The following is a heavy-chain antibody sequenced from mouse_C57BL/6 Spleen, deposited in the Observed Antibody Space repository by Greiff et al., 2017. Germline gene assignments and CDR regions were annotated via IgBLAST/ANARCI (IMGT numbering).Heavy chain of an antibody. CDR3: ARRSTAQPYYYAMDY. CDR2: IYPSDSET. V-gene: IGHV1-61*01. Sequence: VQLQQPGAELVRPGFSVKLSCKASGYTFTSYWMDWVKQRPGQGLEWIGNIYPSDSETHYNQKFKDKATLTVDKSSSTAYMQLSSLTSEDSAVYYCARRSTAQPYYYAMDYWGQGTSVTVSS. CDR1: GYTFTSYW. J-gene: IGHJ4*01. D-gene: IGHD3-2*02.